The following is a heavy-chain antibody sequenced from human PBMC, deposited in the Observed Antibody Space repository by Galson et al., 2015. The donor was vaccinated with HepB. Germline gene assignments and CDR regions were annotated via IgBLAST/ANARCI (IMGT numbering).Heavy chain of an antibody. CDR3: AKRAYSGVYSHFDY. Sequence: SLRPSCAASGFTFSNYAMSWVRQAPGKGLKWVSSIGGSGGVTSYADSVEGRFTISRDNSMNTLYLQMDSLRADDTALYYCAKRAYSGVYSHFDYWGRGTLVTVSS. J-gene: IGHJ4*02. D-gene: IGHD6-19*01. CDR1: GFTFSNYA. V-gene: IGHV3-23*01. CDR2: IGGSGGVT.